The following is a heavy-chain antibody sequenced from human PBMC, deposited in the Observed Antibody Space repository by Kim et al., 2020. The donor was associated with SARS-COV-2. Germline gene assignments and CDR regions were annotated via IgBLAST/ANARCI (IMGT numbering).Heavy chain of an antibody. D-gene: IGHD2-21*02. V-gene: IGHV4-34*12. CDR1: GGSFSGYY. J-gene: IGHJ3*02. Sequence: SETLSLTCAVYGGSFSGYYWSWIRQPPGKGLEWIGEIIHSGSTNYNPSLKSRVTISVDTSKNQFSLKLSSVTAADTAVYYCGLYAYCGGDCDAFDIWGQGTMVTVSS. CDR3: GLYAYCGGDCDAFDI. CDR2: IIHSGST.